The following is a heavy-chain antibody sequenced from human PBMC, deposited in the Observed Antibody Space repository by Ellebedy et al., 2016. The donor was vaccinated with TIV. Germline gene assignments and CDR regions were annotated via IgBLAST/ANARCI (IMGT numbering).Heavy chain of an antibody. Sequence: PGGSLRLSCAASGFTSSRYSMHWVRQAPGKGLEWVSCFSSSGTFIYYADSLKGRFTISRDSAKNSLYLQMNSLRAEDTAVYYCARGSGDLPFDYWGQGTLVTVSS. CDR2: FSSSGTFI. D-gene: IGHD4-17*01. J-gene: IGHJ4*02. V-gene: IGHV3-21*01. CDR3: ARGSGDLPFDY. CDR1: GFTSSRYS.